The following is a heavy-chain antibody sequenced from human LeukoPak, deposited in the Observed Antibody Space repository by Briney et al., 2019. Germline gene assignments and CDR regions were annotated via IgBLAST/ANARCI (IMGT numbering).Heavy chain of an antibody. D-gene: IGHD2-21*01. V-gene: IGHV3-23*05. Sequence: GGSLRLSCAASGFTFDDYGMSWVRQAPGKGLEWVSVLYSGTTTYYAASVRGRFTISRDNSKNTLYLQMNSLRAEDTAVYYCARAGWGYDFDYWGQGTLVTVSS. J-gene: IGHJ4*02. CDR3: ARAGWGYDFDY. CDR2: LYSGTTT. CDR1: GFTFDDYG.